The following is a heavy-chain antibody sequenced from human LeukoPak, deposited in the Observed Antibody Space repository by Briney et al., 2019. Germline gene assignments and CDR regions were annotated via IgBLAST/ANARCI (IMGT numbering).Heavy chain of an antibody. D-gene: IGHD4-11*01. CDR2: ITPIFGAA. CDR3: ARWGTSNYWEHLGDY. CDR1: GGTFSSYP. V-gene: IGHV1-69*13. Sequence: GASVKVSCKASGGTFSSYPFTWVRQAPGQGLEWMGEITPIFGAANYAQTFQGRVTITADESTSTAYMDLTSLRSDDTAIYYCARWGTSNYWEHLGDYWGQGTLVTVSP. J-gene: IGHJ4*02.